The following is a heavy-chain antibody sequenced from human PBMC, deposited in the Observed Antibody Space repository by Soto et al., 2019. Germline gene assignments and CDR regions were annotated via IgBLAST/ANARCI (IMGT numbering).Heavy chain of an antibody. J-gene: IGHJ4*02. D-gene: IGHD2-2*02. Sequence: QVQLVQSGAEVKKPGASVKVSCKASGYTFTSYYMHWVRQAPGQGLEWMGIINPSGGSTSYAQKFQGRVTMTRDTSTSTVYMELSSLRSEDTAVYYCAREGEYCISTSCYRGLFDYWGQGTLVTVSS. CDR2: INPSGGST. V-gene: IGHV1-46*01. CDR1: GYTFTSYY. CDR3: AREGEYCISTSCYRGLFDY.